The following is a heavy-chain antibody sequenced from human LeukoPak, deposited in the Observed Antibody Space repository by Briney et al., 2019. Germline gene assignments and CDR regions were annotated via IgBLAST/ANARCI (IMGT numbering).Heavy chain of an antibody. CDR3: AKTSSGWPLGYFDY. J-gene: IGHJ4*02. CDR1: GFTFSSYA. D-gene: IGHD6-19*01. CDR2: ISASGGST. V-gene: IGHV3-23*01. Sequence: GGSLRLSCAASGFTFSSYAMSWVRQAPGKGLEWASAISASGGSTYYADSVKGRFTISRDNSKNTLYPQMNSLRAEDTAVYYCAKTSSGWPLGYFDYWGQGTLVTVSS.